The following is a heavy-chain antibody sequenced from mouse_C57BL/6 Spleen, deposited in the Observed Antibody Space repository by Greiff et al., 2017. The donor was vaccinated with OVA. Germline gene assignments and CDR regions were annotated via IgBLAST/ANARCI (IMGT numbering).Heavy chain of an antibody. CDR1: GYTFTSYW. J-gene: IGHJ1*03. Sequence: QVHVKQPGAELVKPGASVKLSCKASGYTFTSYWMHWVKQRPGQGLEWIGMIHPNSGSTNYNEKFKSKATLTVDKSSSTAYMQLSSLTSEDSAVYYCARRESRYWYFDVWGTGTTVTVSS. V-gene: IGHV1-64*01. CDR3: ARRESRYWYFDV. CDR2: IHPNSGST. D-gene: IGHD1-1*01.